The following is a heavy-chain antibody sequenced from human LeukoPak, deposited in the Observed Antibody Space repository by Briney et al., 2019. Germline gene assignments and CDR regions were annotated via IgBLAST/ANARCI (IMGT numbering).Heavy chain of an antibody. Sequence: SETLSLTCTVSGGSITSYYWNWIRQPPGKGLEWIGYIYYSGSTNYNPSLKSRVTISVDTSKNQFSLKLSSVTAADTAVYYCARAVTSDAFDIWGQGAMVTVSS. J-gene: IGHJ3*02. D-gene: IGHD3-10*01. CDR2: IYYSGST. V-gene: IGHV4-59*01. CDR1: GGSITSYY. CDR3: ARAVTSDAFDI.